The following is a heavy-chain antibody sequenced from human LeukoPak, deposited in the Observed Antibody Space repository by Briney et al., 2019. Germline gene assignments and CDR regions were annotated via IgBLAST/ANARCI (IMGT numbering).Heavy chain of an antibody. CDR3: ARGGGPYSGSYPFDY. Sequence: ASVKVSCKASGFTFTSSAMQWVRQARGQRLEWIGWIVVGSGNTNYAQKFQGRVTMTRDTSTSTVYMELSSLRSEDTAVYYCARGGGPYSGSYPFDYWGQGTLVTVSS. CDR1: GFTFTSSA. J-gene: IGHJ4*02. V-gene: IGHV1-58*02. CDR2: IVVGSGNT. D-gene: IGHD1-26*01.